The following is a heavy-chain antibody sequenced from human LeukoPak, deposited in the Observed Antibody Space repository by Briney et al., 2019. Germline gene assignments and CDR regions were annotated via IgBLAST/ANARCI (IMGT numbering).Heavy chain of an antibody. CDR3: VKDWGTYGSSGYYSDY. D-gene: IGHD3-22*01. J-gene: IGHJ4*02. V-gene: IGHV3-64D*06. CDR2: ISSNGGST. Sequence: GGSLRLSCSASGFTFSSYAMHWVRQAPGKGLEYVSAISSNGGSTYYADSVKGRFTISRDNSKNTLYLQMSSLRAEDTAVYYCVKDWGTYGSSGYYSDYWGQGTLVTVSS. CDR1: GFTFSSYA.